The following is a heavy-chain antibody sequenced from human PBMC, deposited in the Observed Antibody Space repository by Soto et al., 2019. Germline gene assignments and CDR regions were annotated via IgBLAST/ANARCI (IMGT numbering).Heavy chain of an antibody. CDR1: GASVSSKSAA. CDR3: ATFLSTTSPDV. V-gene: IGHV6-1*01. CDR2: TYYRSKWYN. Sequence: SXTLSLTCALSGASVSSKSAAWNWIRQSXSRGXEWLGRTYYRSKWYNDYAVSVKSRITINPDTSKNQFSLQLNSVTPEDTAVYYCATFLSTTSPDVWGQGTTVTVSS. J-gene: IGHJ6*02. D-gene: IGHD2-2*01.